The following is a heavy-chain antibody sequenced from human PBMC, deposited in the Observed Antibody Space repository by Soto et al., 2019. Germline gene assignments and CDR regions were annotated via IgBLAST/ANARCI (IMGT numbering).Heavy chain of an antibody. D-gene: IGHD6-19*01. J-gene: IGHJ4*02. CDR2: IDGTSTFS. Sequence: XGSLRLSCIASGFTFSNNDMTWVRQAPGKGLEWVSTIDGTSTFSNYADSVEGRFTISRDNSRNTVYLQMNSLRADDTAVYYCAKNSGWFTDWGQGTLVTVSS. V-gene: IGHV3-23*05. CDR1: GFTFSNND. CDR3: AKNSGWFTD.